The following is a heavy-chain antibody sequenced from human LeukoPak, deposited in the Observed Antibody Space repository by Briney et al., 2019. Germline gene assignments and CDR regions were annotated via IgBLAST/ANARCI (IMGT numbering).Heavy chain of an antibody. CDR1: GFTLSTYS. CDR3: ARDAPTNGVWYSGFDY. Sequence: PGASLRLSCAASGFTLSTYSMNWVRQAPGKGLEWVSYITSSSSTLYYADSVKGRFTISRDNAKNSLYLQMNSQRVEDTAVYYCARDAPTNGVWYSGFDYWGQGTLVTVSS. CDR2: ITSSSSTL. V-gene: IGHV3-48*01. D-gene: IGHD2-8*01. J-gene: IGHJ4*02.